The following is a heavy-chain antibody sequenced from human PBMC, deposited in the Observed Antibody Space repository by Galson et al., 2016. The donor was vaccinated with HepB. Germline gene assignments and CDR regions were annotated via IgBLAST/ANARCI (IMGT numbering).Heavy chain of an antibody. CDR2: IYHSGST. V-gene: IGHV4-39*02. D-gene: IGHD4/OR15-4a*01. CDR1: GDSISSRSYY. J-gene: IGHJ4*01. Sequence: SETLSLTCTVSGDSISSRSYYWGWIRQPPGKGLEWIGSIYHSGSTYYNPSLKSRVTISVDTSKNQFSLRLTSVTAADTAVYFCARDLLDGATYSPALDYWGHGTLVTVSS. CDR3: ARDLLDGATYSPALDY.